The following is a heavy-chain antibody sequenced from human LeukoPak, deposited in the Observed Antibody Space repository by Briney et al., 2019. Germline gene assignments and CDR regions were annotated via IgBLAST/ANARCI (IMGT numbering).Heavy chain of an antibody. CDR3: ARVGPWGQLYYYYGMDV. CDR1: GFTFSSYA. J-gene: IGHJ6*02. D-gene: IGHD7-27*01. V-gene: IGHV3-23*01. Sequence: PGGSLRLSCAASGFTFSSYAMSWVRQAPGQGLEWVSPFSGSGGSTYYADSVKGRFTISRDNSKNTLYLQMNSLRAEDTAVYYCARVGPWGQLYYYYGMDVWGQGTTVTVSS. CDR2: FSGSGGST.